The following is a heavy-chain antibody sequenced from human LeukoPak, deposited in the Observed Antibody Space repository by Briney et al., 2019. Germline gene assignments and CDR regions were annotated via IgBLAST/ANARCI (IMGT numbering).Heavy chain of an antibody. Sequence: GGSLRLSCAAAGFTFRKFAMHWVRQAPGKGLEWVAVVSYDGSYKYYADSVKGRFTISRDNSKNTLYLQMNSLRAEDTAVYYCARAPGYGAAYYFDYWGQGTLVTVSS. CDR1: GFTFRKFA. CDR3: ARAPGYGAAYYFDY. D-gene: IGHD1-1*01. V-gene: IGHV3-30*04. CDR2: VSYDGSYK. J-gene: IGHJ4*02.